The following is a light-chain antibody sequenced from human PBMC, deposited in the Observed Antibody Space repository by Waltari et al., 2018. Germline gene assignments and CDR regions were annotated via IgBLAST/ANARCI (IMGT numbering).Light chain of an antibody. Sequence: EIVMTQSPGTLSVSPGEGATLSCRASQSVSSSLAWYQQKPGQAPRLLIYGASTRATGIPGRFSGSGSVTEFTLTISGLQSEDFAVYHCQQYSDWPLTFGQGTKVEI. J-gene: IGKJ1*01. V-gene: IGKV3-15*01. CDR2: GAS. CDR3: QQYSDWPLT. CDR1: QSVSSS.